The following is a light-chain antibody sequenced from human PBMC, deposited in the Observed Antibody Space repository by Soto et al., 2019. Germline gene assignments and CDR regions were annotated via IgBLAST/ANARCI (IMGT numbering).Light chain of an antibody. CDR3: QQYNNWPWT. J-gene: IGKJ1*01. V-gene: IGKV3-15*01. CDR2: GAS. Sequence: EIVMTQSPANLSVSPGGRATLSCRASQSVSSNVAWYQQKPGQAPRLRIYGASTRATGIPARFSGSGSGTEFTLTISSLQSEDFAVYYCQQYNNWPWTFGQGTMV. CDR1: QSVSSN.